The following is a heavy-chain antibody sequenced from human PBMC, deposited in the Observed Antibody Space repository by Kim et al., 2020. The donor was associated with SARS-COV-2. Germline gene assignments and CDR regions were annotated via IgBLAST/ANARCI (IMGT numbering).Heavy chain of an antibody. D-gene: IGHD2-2*01. CDR1: GFTFSTYA. V-gene: IGHV3-23*01. CDR3: AKSDAGPTFYGMDV. Sequence: GGSLRLSCAASGFTFSTYAMSWVRQAPGKGLEWVSSISGSAATTYYAESVKGRFTISRDNSKNTLYLQMNSLRAEDTAVYYCAKSDAGPTFYGMDVWGQGTTVTVSS. J-gene: IGHJ6*02. CDR2: ISGSAATT.